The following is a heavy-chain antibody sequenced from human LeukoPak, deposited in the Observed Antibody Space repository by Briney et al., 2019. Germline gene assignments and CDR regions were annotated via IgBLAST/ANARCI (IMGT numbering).Heavy chain of an antibody. J-gene: IGHJ4*02. CDR1: GFTFSSYG. Sequence: GGSLRLSCAASGFTFSSYGMSWVRQAPGKGLEWVSAISGSGGSTYYADSVKGRFTISRDNSKNTLYLQMKSLRAEDTAVYYCAKDWSFDLGYCSGGSCFPADYWGQGTLVTVSS. CDR2: ISGSGGST. D-gene: IGHD2-15*01. V-gene: IGHV3-23*01. CDR3: AKDWSFDLGYCSGGSCFPADY.